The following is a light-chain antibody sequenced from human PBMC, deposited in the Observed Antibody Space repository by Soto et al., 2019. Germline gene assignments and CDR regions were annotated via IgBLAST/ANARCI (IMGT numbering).Light chain of an antibody. CDR3: GTWDSSLSAVV. V-gene: IGLV1-51*02. Sequence: QSVLTQPPSVSAAPGQKVTISCSGSSSNIGHNYVSWYHQLPGTAPKLLIYENNKRPSGIPDRFSGSKSATSATLGITGLQTGDEADYYCGTWDSSLSAVVFGGGTKVTVL. CDR2: ENN. CDR1: SSNIGHNY. J-gene: IGLJ2*01.